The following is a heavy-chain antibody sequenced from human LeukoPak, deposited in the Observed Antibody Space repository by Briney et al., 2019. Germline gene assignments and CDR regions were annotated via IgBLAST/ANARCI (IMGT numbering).Heavy chain of an antibody. CDR3: AKDRRSGWYYFDC. V-gene: IGHV3-23*01. CDR1: GFTFSSYA. J-gene: IGHJ4*02. D-gene: IGHD6-19*01. CDR2: ISDSGSNT. Sequence: AGGSLRLSCAASGFTFSSYAMSWVRQAPGKGLEWVSTISDSGSNTYYADSVKGRFTISRDNSKNTLYLQMDSLRAEDTAVYYCAKDRRSGWYYFDCWGQGTLVTVSS.